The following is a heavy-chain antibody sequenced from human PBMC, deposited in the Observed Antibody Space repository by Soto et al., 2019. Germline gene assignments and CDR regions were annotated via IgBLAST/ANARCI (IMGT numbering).Heavy chain of an antibody. V-gene: IGHV4-31*03. CDR3: ARGYRQSGCSSSLVFDY. J-gene: IGHJ4*02. CDR1: GGSINSGGYY. D-gene: IGHD6-13*01. CDR2: IYYSGST. Sequence: QVQLQESGPGLVKPSQTLSLICTVSGGSINSGGYYWNWIRQHPGKGLEWIGNIYYSGSTYYNPFLWRGVTISAATYENQYSPSRCAGTDSETGVYFCARGYRQSGCSSSLVFDYWGRETLVHVS.